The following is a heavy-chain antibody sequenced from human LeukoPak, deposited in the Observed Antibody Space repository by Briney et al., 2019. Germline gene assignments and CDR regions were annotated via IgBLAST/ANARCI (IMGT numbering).Heavy chain of an antibody. CDR3: AREQLGYCSSTSCYTNYYYYMDV. D-gene: IGHD2-2*02. Sequence: SETLSLTCTVSGVSISSHYWSWIRQPAGKGLEWIGRLYPSGSTNHNPSLKSRVTMSVDTSKNQFSLKLSSVTAADTAVYYCAREQLGYCSSTSCYTNYYYYMDVWGKGTTVTVSS. CDR1: GVSISSHY. J-gene: IGHJ6*03. CDR2: LYPSGST. V-gene: IGHV4-4*07.